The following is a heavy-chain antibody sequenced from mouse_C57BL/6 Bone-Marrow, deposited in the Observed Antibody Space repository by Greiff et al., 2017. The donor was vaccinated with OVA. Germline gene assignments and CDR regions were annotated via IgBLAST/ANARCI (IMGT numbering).Heavy chain of an antibody. D-gene: IGHD1-1*01. J-gene: IGHJ4*01. CDR2: INPNYGTT. Sequence: VQLQQSGPELVKPGASVKISCKASVYSFTDYNMNWVKQSNGKSLEWIGVINPNYGTTSYNQKFKGKATLTVDQSSSTAYMQLNSLTSEDSAVYYCARCRYYGSRDAMDYWGQGTSVTVSS. CDR3: ARCRYYGSRDAMDY. V-gene: IGHV1-39*01. CDR1: VYSFTDYN.